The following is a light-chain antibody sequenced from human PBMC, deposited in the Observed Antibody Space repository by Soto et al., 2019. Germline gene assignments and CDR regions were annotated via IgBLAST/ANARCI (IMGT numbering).Light chain of an antibody. CDR2: LGS. J-gene: IGKJ1*01. Sequence: EIVMTQTPLSLPVTPGEPASISCRSSQSLLHSNGFHYVDWYRQKPGQSPQLLISLGSNRASGVPGRFSGSGSGTDFTLKISRVEAEDVGIYYCMQALQTPPTFGQGTKVEIK. CDR3: MQALQTPPT. CDR1: QSLLHSNGFHY. V-gene: IGKV2-28*01.